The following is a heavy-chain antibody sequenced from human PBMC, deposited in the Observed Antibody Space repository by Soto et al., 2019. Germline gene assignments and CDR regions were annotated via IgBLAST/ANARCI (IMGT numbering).Heavy chain of an antibody. J-gene: IGHJ6*02. V-gene: IGHV5-51*01. CDR1: GYSFTSDW. D-gene: IGHD3-3*01. CDR2: IYPGDSDT. CDR3: ASSSLYYDFWSGSTPYYGMDV. Sequence: PVESLKISCKGSGYSFTSDWIGWVGQMPGKGLEWMGIIYPGDSDTRYSPSFQDQVTISADKSISTAYLQWSSLKASDTAMYYCASSSLYYDFWSGSTPYYGMDVWGQGTTVTVSS.